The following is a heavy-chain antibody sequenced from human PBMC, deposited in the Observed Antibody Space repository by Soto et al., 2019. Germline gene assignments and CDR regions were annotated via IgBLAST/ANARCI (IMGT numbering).Heavy chain of an antibody. CDR1: CYTFTSYG. CDR2: ISAYNGNT. Sequence: ASVKVSFKVSCYTFTSYGISWLRQEPGQGLEWMGWISAYNGNTNYAQKLQGRVTMTTDTSTSTAYMELRSLRSDDTAVYYCARTHCGYSYGYPNWLDPWGQGPLVTVSS. CDR3: ARTHCGYSYGYPNWLDP. V-gene: IGHV1-18*04. D-gene: IGHD5-18*01. J-gene: IGHJ5*02.